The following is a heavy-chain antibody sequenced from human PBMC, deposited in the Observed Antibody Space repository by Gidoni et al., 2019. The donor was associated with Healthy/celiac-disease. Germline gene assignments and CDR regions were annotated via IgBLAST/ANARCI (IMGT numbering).Heavy chain of an antibody. J-gene: IGHJ4*02. CDR2: IDPSDSYT. CDR1: GYSFTSYW. D-gene: IGHD5-12*01. V-gene: IGHV5-10-1*01. Sequence: EVQLVQSGAEVKKPGESLRISCKGSGYSFTSYWISWVRQMPGKGLEWMGRIDPSDSYTNYSPSFQGHVTISADKSISTAYLQWSSLKASDTAMYYCARHGPALDSGYDPVAHDYWGQGTLVTVSS. CDR3: ARHGPALDSGYDPVAHDY.